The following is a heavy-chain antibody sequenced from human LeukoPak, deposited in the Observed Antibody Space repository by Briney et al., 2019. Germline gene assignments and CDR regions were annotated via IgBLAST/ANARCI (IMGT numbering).Heavy chain of an antibody. CDR1: GYTFTGYY. D-gene: IGHD3-10*01. V-gene: IGHV1-2*06. CDR3: AIPMFRGVITPFDY. J-gene: IGHJ4*02. CDR2: IKPNSGGT. Sequence: ASVKVSCKASGYTFTGYYMHWVRQAPGQGLEWMGRIKPNSGGTNYAQKFQGRVTIARDTSISTAYMELSRLRSDDTAVYYCAIPMFRGVITPFDYWGQGTLVTVSS.